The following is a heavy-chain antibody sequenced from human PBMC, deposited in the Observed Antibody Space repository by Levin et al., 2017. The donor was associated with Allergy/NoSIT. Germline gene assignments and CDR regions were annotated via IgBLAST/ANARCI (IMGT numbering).Heavy chain of an antibody. J-gene: IGHJ4*02. Sequence: PSQTLSLTCTVSGGSIRSSYWSWIRQPPGKGLEWIGYIYYSGSTNYNPSLKSRVTISVDTSKNQFSLKLSSVTAADTAVYYCASSGRENYGDYVDYWGQGTLVTVSS. CDR3: ASSGRENYGDYVDY. CDR1: GGSIRSSY. V-gene: IGHV4-59*01. D-gene: IGHD4-17*01. CDR2: IYYSGST.